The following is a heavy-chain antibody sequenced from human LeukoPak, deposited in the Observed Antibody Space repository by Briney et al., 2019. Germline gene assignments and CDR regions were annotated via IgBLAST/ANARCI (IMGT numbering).Heavy chain of an antibody. CDR1: GFTFDDYG. J-gene: IGHJ6*03. CDR2: IKQDGSEK. CDR3: ARENYYYYYMDV. V-gene: IGHV3-7*01. Sequence: PGGSLRLSCAASGFTFDDYGMSWVRQAPGKGLEWVANIKQDGSEKYYVDSVKGRFTISRDNAKNSLYLQMNSLRAEDTAVYYCARENYYYYYMDVWGKGTTVTVSS.